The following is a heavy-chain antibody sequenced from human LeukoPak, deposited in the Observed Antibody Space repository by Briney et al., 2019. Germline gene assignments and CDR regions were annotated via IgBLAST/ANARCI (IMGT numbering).Heavy chain of an antibody. V-gene: IGHV4-39*07. CDR3: TRGSIAYYYMDV. J-gene: IGHJ6*03. CDR1: GASISSSTDY. D-gene: IGHD3-22*01. CDR2: IYYSGST. Sequence: SETLSLTCTVSGASISSSTDYWGWIRQPPGKGLEWIANIYYSGSTYYNPSLKSRVTISVDTSKNQFSLKLSSVTAADTAVYYCTRGSIAYYYMDVWGKGTTVTISS.